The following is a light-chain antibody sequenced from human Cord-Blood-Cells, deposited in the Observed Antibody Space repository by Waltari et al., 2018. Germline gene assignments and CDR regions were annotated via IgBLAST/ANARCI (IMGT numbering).Light chain of an antibody. CDR3: QSYDSSNHWV. V-gene: IGLV6-57*03. CDR2: EDN. CDR1: SGSISSNS. Sequence: NFMLTQPHPVSESPGKTVTISCTRSSGSISSNSVQGAQQRPGSAPTTVIYEDNQRPSGVPDRFSGSIDSSSNSASLTISGLKTEDEADYYCQSYDSSNHWVFGGGTKLTVL. J-gene: IGLJ3*02.